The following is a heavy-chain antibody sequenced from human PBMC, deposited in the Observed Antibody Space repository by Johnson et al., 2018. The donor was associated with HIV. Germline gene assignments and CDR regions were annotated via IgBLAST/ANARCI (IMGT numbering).Heavy chain of an antibody. CDR1: GFTFGSYG. Sequence: QVQLVESGGGVVQPGRSLRLSCAASGFTFGSYGMHWVRQAPGKGLEWVAVISYDGSNKYSADSVKGRFTISRDDSKNTLYLQMNSLIPEDTAVYYCARVRRSGWYDNDACDIWGQGTMVTVSS. CDR3: ARVRRSGWYDNDACDI. J-gene: IGHJ3*02. CDR2: ISYDGSNK. D-gene: IGHD6-19*01. V-gene: IGHV3-30*03.